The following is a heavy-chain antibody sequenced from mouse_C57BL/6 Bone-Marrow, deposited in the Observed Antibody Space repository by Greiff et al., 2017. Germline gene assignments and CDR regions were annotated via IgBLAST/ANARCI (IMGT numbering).Heavy chain of an antibody. CDR3: TIWLRRYYAMDY. CDR2: IDPENGDT. CDR1: GFNIKDDY. Sequence: VQLQQSGAELVRPGASVKVSCTASGFNIKDDYMHWVKQRPEQGLEWIGWIDPENGDTEYASKFQGKATITADTSSNTAYLQLSSLTSEDTAVYYCTIWLRRYYAMDYWGQGTSVTVSS. D-gene: IGHD2-2*01. J-gene: IGHJ4*01. V-gene: IGHV14-4*01.